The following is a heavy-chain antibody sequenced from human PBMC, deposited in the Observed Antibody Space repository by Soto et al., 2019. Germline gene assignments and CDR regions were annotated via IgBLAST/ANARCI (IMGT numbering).Heavy chain of an antibody. Sequence: PGGALRLSCEGSGFTLSSYAMSLGRQAPGKGLEWVSGISGGGSTTYYADSVKGRFTIPRDNSKNTLYLQVNSLRAEDTAVYYCARDQAAGGTISRYFQDWGQGTLVTVSS. J-gene: IGHJ1*01. CDR3: ARDQAAGGTISRYFQD. CDR2: ISGGGSTT. D-gene: IGHD6-13*01. CDR1: GFTLSSYA. V-gene: IGHV3-23*01.